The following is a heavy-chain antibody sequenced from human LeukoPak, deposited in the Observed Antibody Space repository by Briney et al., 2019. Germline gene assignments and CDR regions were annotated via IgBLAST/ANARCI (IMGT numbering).Heavy chain of an antibody. Sequence: SETLSLTCAVYGGSFSGYYWSWIRQPPGKGLEWIGEINHSGSTNYNPPLKSRVTISVDTSKNQFSLKLSSVTAADTAVYYCARATMVRGVTTDYWGQGTLVTVSP. D-gene: IGHD3-10*01. V-gene: IGHV4-34*01. CDR3: ARATMVRGVTTDY. CDR2: INHSGST. CDR1: GGSFSGYY. J-gene: IGHJ4*02.